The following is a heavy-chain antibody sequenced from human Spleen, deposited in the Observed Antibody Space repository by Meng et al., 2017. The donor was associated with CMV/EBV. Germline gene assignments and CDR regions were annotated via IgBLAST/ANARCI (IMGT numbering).Heavy chain of an antibody. Sequence: SVKVSCKASGYSFSGYWIHWVRQAPGQGLEWMGGIIPIFGTANYAQKFQGRVTITTDESTSTAYMELSSLRSEDTAVYYCATNQLLHYYYYGMDVWGQGTTVTVSS. CDR3: ATNQLLHYYYYGMDV. CDR1: GYSFSGYW. D-gene: IGHD2-15*01. J-gene: IGHJ6*02. CDR2: IIPIFGTA. V-gene: IGHV1-69*05.